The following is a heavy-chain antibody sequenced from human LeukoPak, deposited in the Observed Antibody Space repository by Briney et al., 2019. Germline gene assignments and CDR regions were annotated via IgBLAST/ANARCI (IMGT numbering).Heavy chain of an antibody. CDR1: GYTFTGYY. V-gene: IGHV1-69*04. Sequence: VASVKVSCKASGYTFTGYYMHWVRQAPGQGLEWMGRIIPILGIANYAQKFQGRVTITADKSTSTAYMELSSLRSEDTAVYYCARGQDGWGRGTLVTVSS. J-gene: IGHJ4*02. CDR3: ARGQDG. CDR2: IIPILGIA.